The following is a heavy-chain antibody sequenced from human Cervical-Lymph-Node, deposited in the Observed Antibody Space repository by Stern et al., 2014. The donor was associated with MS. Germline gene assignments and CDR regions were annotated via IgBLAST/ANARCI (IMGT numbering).Heavy chain of an antibody. D-gene: IGHD1-26*01. CDR3: VRGSGGEVHNVDY. Sequence: MQLVQSGAEVKKPGESLRISCQASGYYFNTYWIGWVRQMPGKGLDLMGIIYPRDSDPRYSPSFQAHVTFSADKSVNAAYLEWSSVEASDTAIYYCVRGSGGEVHNVDYWGQGTLVTVSS. V-gene: IGHV5-51*03. CDR2: IYPRDSDP. J-gene: IGHJ4*02. CDR1: GYYFNTYW.